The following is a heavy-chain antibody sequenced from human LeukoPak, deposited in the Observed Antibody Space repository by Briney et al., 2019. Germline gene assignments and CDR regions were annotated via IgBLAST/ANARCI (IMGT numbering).Heavy chain of an antibody. V-gene: IGHV4-59*12. CDR1: GASISSFY. D-gene: IGHD2-15*01. Sequence: SETLSLTCTVSGASISSFYWTWIRQPPGKGLEWIGYIYYSGTTNYNPSLKSRVTISVDTSKNQFSLKLSSVTAADTAVYYCAREGYTSGENPKIDYWGQGTLVTVSS. CDR2: IYYSGTT. CDR3: AREGYTSGENPKIDY. J-gene: IGHJ4*02.